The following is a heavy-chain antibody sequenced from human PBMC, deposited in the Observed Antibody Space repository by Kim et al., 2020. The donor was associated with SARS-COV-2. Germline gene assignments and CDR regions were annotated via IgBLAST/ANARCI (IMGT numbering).Heavy chain of an antibody. Sequence: AGSLKGRFTISRDNAKNSLYLQMDYLRAEDTAVYYCARTFPPLRLEPEDYWGQGTLVSVSS. V-gene: IGHV3-21*01. J-gene: IGHJ4*02. CDR3: ARTFPPLRLEPEDY.